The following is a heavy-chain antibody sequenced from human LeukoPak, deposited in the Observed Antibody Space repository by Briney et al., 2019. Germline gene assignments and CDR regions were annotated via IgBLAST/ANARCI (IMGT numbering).Heavy chain of an antibody. V-gene: IGHV4-34*01. CDR3: ARRRFSRPFDY. CDR1: GFTFSSYS. Sequence: GSLRLSCAASGFTFSSYSMNWVRQPPGKGLEWIGEINHSGSTNYNPSLKSRVTISVDASKNQFSLKLSSVTAADTAVYYCARRRFSRPFDYWGQGTLVTVSS. D-gene: IGHD6-13*01. J-gene: IGHJ4*02. CDR2: INHSGST.